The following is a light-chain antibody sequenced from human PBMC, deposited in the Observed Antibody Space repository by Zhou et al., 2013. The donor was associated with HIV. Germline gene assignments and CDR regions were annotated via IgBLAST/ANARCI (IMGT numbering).Light chain of an antibody. CDR3: QQSYSTPPT. CDR1: QSISNY. Sequence: IQVTQSPSSVSASVGDRVTITCRASQSISNYINWFQQKPGKAPKLLLYAASSLQSGVPSRFSGSGSGTDFTLTISSLQPEDFATYYCQQSYSTPPTFGQGTKVE. V-gene: IGKV1-39*01. CDR2: AAS. J-gene: IGKJ1*01.